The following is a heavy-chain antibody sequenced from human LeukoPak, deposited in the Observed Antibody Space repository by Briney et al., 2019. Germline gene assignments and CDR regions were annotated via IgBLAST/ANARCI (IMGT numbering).Heavy chain of an antibody. V-gene: IGHV3-7*01. J-gene: IGHJ4*02. CDR2: IKEDGSDK. CDR1: GFMFSSSW. CDR3: ARDAAYGYDRFDY. D-gene: IGHD5-18*01. Sequence: GGSLRLSCAASGFMFSSSWMAWVHQAPGKGLEWVANIKEDGSDKNYVDSMKGRFTISRDNAKNSLYLQMNSLRAEDTAIYYCARDAAYGYDRFDYWGQGTQVTVSS.